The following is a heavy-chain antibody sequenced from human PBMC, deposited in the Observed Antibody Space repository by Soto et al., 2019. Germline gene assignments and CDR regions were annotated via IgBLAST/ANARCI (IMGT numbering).Heavy chain of an antibody. V-gene: IGHV4-39*01. CDR1: GGSISSSSYY. J-gene: IGHJ3*02. Sequence: QLQLQESGPGLVKPSETLSLTCTVSGGSISSSSYYWGWIRQPPGKGLEWIGSIYYSGSTYYNPSLKSRVTISVDTSKNQFSLKLSSVTAADTAVYYCARQKRKTTVTTRAFDIWGQGTMVTVSS. D-gene: IGHD4-17*01. CDR3: ARQKRKTTVTTRAFDI. CDR2: IYYSGST.